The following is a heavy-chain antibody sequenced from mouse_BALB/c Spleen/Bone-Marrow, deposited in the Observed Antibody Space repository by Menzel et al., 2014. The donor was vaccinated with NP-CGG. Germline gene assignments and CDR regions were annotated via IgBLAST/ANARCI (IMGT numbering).Heavy chain of an antibody. CDR2: IHPNSGNT. CDR1: GYTFTSSW. J-gene: IGHJ2*01. Sequence: VQLQQSGSVLVRPGASVKLSCKASGYTFTSSWMHWAKQRPGQGLEWIGEIHPNSGNTNYNEKFKGKATLTVDTSSSTAYVDLSSLTSEDSSVYCCARSWFDYWGQGTTLTVSS. CDR3: ARSWFDY. V-gene: IGHV1S130*01.